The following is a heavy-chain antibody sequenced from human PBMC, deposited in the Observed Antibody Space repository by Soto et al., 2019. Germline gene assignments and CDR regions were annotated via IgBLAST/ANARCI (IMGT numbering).Heavy chain of an antibody. Sequence: GGSLRLSCAASGFTFSSYAMSWVRQAPGKGLEWVSAISGSGGSTYYADSVKGRFTISRDNSKNTLYLQMNSLRAEDTAVYYCAKYSGATRGPVVAPDYYYYYMDVWGKGTTVTVSS. V-gene: IGHV3-23*01. CDR3: AKYSGATRGPVVAPDYYYYYMDV. J-gene: IGHJ6*03. CDR2: ISGSGGST. D-gene: IGHD2-15*01. CDR1: GFTFSSYA.